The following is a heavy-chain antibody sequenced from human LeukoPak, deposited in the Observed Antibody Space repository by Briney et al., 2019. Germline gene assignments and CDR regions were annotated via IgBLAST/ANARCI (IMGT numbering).Heavy chain of an antibody. CDR1: GGSISSGGYY. CDR3: EGYYYGTDDY. CDR2: IYYSGST. J-gene: IGHJ4*02. V-gene: IGHV4-31*03. Sequence: SETLSLTCTVSGGSISSGGYYWSWIRQHPGKGLEWIGYIYYSGSTYYNPSLKSRVTISVDTSKNQFSLKLSSVTAADTAVYYCEGYYYGTDDYWGQGTLVTVSS. D-gene: IGHD3-10*01.